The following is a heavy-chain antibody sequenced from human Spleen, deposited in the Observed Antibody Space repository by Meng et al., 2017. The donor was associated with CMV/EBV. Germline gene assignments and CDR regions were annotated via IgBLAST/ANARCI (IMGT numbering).Heavy chain of an antibody. J-gene: IGHJ4*02. CDR2: IVPMFRKT. D-gene: IGHD6-6*01. V-gene: IGHV1-69*05. Sequence: CTASGGNFSSYPINWVRTAPGHGLEWIGHIVPMFRKTNYAQKFLGRVTITTGESSGTVFMELSSLTLDDTAIYFCARVPDSRAPEDDYWGQGTLVTVSS. CDR3: ARVPDSRAPEDDY. CDR1: GGNFSSYP.